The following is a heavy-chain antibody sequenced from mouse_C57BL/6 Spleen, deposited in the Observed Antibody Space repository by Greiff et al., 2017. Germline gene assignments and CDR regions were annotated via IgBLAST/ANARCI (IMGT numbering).Heavy chain of an antibody. Sequence: QVQLMESGAELARPGASVKMSCKASGYTFTSYTMHWVKQRPGQGLEWIGYINPSSGYTKYNQKFKDKATLTADKSSSTAYMQLSSLTSEDSAVYYCARQSGHCDVWGTGTTVTVAS. CDR3: ARQSGHCDV. V-gene: IGHV1-4*01. D-gene: IGHD1-3*01. CDR1: GYTFTSYT. CDR2: INPSSGYT. J-gene: IGHJ1*03.